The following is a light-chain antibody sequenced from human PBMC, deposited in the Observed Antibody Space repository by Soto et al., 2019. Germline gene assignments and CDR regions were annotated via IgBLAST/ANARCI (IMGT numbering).Light chain of an antibody. CDR1: QDISNY. J-gene: IGKJ4*01. CDR2: DAS. Sequence: DMQMTQSPSSLSASVGYRVTITCQASQDISNYLNWYQQKPGKAPKLLIYDASNLETGVPSRFSGSGSGTDFTFTISSLQHEDIATYYCQQYDNLPLTFGGGTKVDIK. V-gene: IGKV1-33*01. CDR3: QQYDNLPLT.